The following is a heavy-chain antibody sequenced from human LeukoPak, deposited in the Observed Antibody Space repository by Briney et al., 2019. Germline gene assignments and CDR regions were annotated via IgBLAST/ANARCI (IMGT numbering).Heavy chain of an antibody. Sequence: GGSLRLSCAASGFTFSSSAMSWVRQAPGKGLEWVSSISGSAGTTYYADSVKGRFTISRDNSNNTLYLQMNSLRAEDTAVYYCAKSRSGYALIECWGQGTLVTVSS. CDR1: GFTFSSSA. CDR3: AKSRSGYALIEC. V-gene: IGHV3-23*01. CDR2: ISGSAGTT. J-gene: IGHJ4*02. D-gene: IGHD5-12*01.